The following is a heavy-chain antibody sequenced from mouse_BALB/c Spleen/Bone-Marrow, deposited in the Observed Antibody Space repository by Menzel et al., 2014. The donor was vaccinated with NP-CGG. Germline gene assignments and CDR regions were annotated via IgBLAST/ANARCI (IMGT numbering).Heavy chain of an antibody. CDR1: GYTFTSYN. CDR3: EGGEYGNAWFAY. Sequence: QVLLQQSGAELVRPGASVKMSCKASGYTFTSYNMHWVKQTPGQGLEWIGYIYPGNGGTKYNHNLKGKATLTADTSSSTAYMQISSLTSEDSAVYFCEGGEYGNAWFAYWGQGTLVTVSA. J-gene: IGHJ3*01. V-gene: IGHV1-12*01. CDR2: IYPGNGGT. D-gene: IGHD2-10*02.